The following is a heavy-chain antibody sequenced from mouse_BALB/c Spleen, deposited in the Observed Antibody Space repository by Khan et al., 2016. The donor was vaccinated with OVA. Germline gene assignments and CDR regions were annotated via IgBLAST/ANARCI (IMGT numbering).Heavy chain of an antibody. Sequence: QIQLVQSGPELKKPGETVKISCKASGYTFTNYGMNWVKKAPGKGLKWMGWINTYTGEPTYADDFKGRFAFSLETSASTAYFHINNLKNEDTATYFCARNGNYWYFDVWGAGTTVTVSS. D-gene: IGHD2-1*01. CDR2: INTYTGEP. CDR1: GYTFTNYG. J-gene: IGHJ1*01. V-gene: IGHV9-3-1*01. CDR3: ARNGNYWYFDV.